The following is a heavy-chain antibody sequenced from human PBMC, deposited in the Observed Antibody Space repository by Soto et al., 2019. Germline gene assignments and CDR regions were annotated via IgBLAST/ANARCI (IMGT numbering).Heavy chain of an antibody. D-gene: IGHD1-20*01. Sequence: ASETLSLTCSVSGDAISNYYWSWIRQTPGKGLEWIGCVHDSGGTDYNPSLKGRVTMSLHTSKSQFSLNLSSVTAADSATYYCARGTRALITSFFAYWGQGIPVTVSS. CDR3: ARGTRALITSFFAY. J-gene: IGHJ4*02. V-gene: IGHV4-59*01. CDR1: GDAISNYY. CDR2: VHDSGGT.